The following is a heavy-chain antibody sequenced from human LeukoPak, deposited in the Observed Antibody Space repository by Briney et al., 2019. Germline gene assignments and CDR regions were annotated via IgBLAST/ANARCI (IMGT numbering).Heavy chain of an antibody. Sequence: PGGSLRLSCAASGFTSSSYWMSWVRQAPGKGLEWVANIKQDGSEKYYVDSVKGRFTISRDNAKNSLYLQMNSLRAEDTAVYYCARDRWFGADYYGMDVWGQGTTVTVSS. J-gene: IGHJ6*02. CDR3: ARDRWFGADYYGMDV. V-gene: IGHV3-7*01. CDR2: IKQDGSEK. CDR1: GFTSSSYW. D-gene: IGHD3-10*01.